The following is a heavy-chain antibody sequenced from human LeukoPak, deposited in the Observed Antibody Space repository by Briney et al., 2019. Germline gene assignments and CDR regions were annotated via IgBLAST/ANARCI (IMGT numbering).Heavy chain of an antibody. V-gene: IGHV4-34*01. CDR2: INHSGST. CDR1: GGSFSGYY. D-gene: IGHD6-19*01. CDR3: ARIDSSGRYGIDY. Sequence: PSETLSLTCAVYGGSFSGYYWSWIRQPPGKGLEWIGEINHSGSTNYNPSLKSRVTISVDTSKNQFTLKLSSVTAADRAVYYCARIDSSGRYGIDYWGEGTLVTVSS. J-gene: IGHJ4*02.